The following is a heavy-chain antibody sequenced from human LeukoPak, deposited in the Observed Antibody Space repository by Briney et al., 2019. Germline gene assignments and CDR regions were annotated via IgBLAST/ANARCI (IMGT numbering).Heavy chain of an antibody. CDR2: ISWNSGVI. D-gene: IGHD3-10*01. J-gene: IGHJ4*02. CDR1: GFKFGDYA. V-gene: IGHV3-9*01. CDR3: AKVRPPGSYYNLAIEY. Sequence: GRSLRLSCAASGFKFGDYAMHWVRQAPGKGLEWVSGISWNSGVIGYADSVKGRFTISRDNAKNSLFLQMNSLRVEDTALYYCAKVRPPGSYYNLAIEYWGQGTLVTVSS.